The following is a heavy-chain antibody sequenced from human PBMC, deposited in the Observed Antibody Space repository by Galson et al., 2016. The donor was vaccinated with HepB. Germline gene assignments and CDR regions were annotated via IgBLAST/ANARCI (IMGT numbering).Heavy chain of an antibody. J-gene: IGHJ4*02. CDR2: IYYSGST. Sequence: TLSLTCTVSGGSISSGGYYWNWIRQHPGKGLEWIGYIYYSGSTYYNPSLKSRVTISVDTSKNQFSLKLTSVTAADTAVYYCAGIYAVHAFDHWGQGTLVTVSS. CDR3: AGIYAVHAFDH. V-gene: IGHV4-31*03. CDR1: GGSISSGGYY. D-gene: IGHD5/OR15-5a*01.